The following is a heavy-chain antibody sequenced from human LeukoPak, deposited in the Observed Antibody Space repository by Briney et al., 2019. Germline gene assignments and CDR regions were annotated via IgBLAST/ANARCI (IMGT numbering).Heavy chain of an antibody. D-gene: IGHD6-13*01. CDR1: GYTFTSYD. CDR2: MSPNSGNT. CDR3: ARGGGSTWTQRGYFHP. J-gene: IGHJ1*01. Sequence: GASVKVSCKASGYTFTSYDINWVRQATGQGLEWMGWMSPNSGNTAYAQKFQGRVTMTRNTSISTAYMELSSLRSDDTAVYYCARGGGSTWTQRGYFHPWGQGTLVTVSS. V-gene: IGHV1-8*02.